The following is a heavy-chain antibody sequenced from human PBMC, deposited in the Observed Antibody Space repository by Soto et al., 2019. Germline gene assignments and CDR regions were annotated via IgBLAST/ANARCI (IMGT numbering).Heavy chain of an antibody. CDR2: IKSKTDGGTT. CDR1: GFTFSNAW. CDR3: ASSSSGVAATLGYYYMDV. Sequence: GGSLRLSCAASGFTFSNAWMNWVRQAPGKGLEWVGRIKSKTDGGTTDYAAPVKGRFTISRDDSKNTLYLQMNSLKTEDTAVYYCASSSSGVAATLGYYYMDVWGKGTTVTVSS. V-gene: IGHV3-15*07. J-gene: IGHJ6*03. D-gene: IGHD2-15*01.